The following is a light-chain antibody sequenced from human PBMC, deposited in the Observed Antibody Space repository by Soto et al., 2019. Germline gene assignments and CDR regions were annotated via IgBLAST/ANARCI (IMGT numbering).Light chain of an antibody. CDR3: QQYRSFSPLT. CDR1: QRISGW. V-gene: IGKV1-5*01. J-gene: IGKJ4*01. Sequence: IQVTQSASTLSASVGDRVGITCRASQRISGWLARSQQKSGQRPKLLIYDASNSETGVPSRFNGSGSGTEFPLPTRRLQPDDFAPYYCQQYRSFSPLTFGGGTKVDIK. CDR2: DAS.